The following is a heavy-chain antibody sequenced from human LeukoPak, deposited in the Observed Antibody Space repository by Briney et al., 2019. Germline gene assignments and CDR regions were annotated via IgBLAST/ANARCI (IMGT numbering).Heavy chain of an antibody. Sequence: GGSLRLSCAASGFTFSSYSMNWVRQAPGKGLEWVSSISSSSSYIYYADSVKGRFTISRDNAKNSLYLQMNSLRAEDTAVYYCARVERGYNTYYYYYMDVWGKGTTVTVSS. CDR3: ARVERGYNTYYYYYMDV. V-gene: IGHV3-21*01. J-gene: IGHJ6*03. CDR2: ISSSSSYI. D-gene: IGHD5-24*01. CDR1: GFTFSSYS.